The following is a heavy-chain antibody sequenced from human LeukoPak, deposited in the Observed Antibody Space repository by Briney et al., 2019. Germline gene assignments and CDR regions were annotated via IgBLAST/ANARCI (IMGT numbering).Heavy chain of an antibody. CDR1: GFTFSSYG. J-gene: IGHJ4*02. V-gene: IGHV3-33*01. CDR2: IWYDGSNK. CDR3: ARDRSDRVSRTFDY. Sequence: PGRSLRLSCAASGFTFSSYGMHWVRQAPGKGLEWVAVIWYDGSNKYYADSVKGRFTISRDNPKNTLYLQMNSLRAEDTAAYYCARDRSDRVSRTFDYWGQGTLVTVSS. D-gene: IGHD6-13*01.